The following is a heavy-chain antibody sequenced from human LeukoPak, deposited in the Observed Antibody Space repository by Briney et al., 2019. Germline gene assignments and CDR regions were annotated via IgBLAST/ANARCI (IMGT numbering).Heavy chain of an antibody. D-gene: IGHD5-12*01. V-gene: IGHV4-38-2*01. CDR2: IYHSGST. J-gene: IGHJ4*02. CDR3: ALVVTTYGYYFVY. Sequence: SETLSLTCAVSGYSISSGYYWGWIRQPPGKGLEWIGSIYHSGSTYYNPSLKSRVTMSVDTSKNQFSLKLSSVTAADTAVYYCALVVTTYGYYFVYWGQGTLVTVSS. CDR1: GYSISSGYY.